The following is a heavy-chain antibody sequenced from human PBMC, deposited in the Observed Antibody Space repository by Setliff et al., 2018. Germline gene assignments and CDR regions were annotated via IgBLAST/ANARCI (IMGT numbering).Heavy chain of an antibody. CDR1: GISISSGHY. V-gene: IGHV3-7*01. J-gene: IGHJ4*02. CDR3: FGAGTCSY. Sequence: PSETLSLTCGVSGISISSGHYWGWIRQPPGKGLEWLASINPDGSEKYYVDSVKGRFIISRDNAKNSLSLQMNSLRNEDTAVYYCFGAGTCSYWGQGTLVTVSS. D-gene: IGHD3-10*01. CDR2: INPDGSEK.